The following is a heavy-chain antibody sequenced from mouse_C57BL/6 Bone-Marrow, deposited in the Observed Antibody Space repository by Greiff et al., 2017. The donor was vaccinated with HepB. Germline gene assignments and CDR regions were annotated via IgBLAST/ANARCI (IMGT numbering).Heavy chain of an antibody. Sequence: VQLQQSGAELARPGASVKLSCKASGYTFTSYGISWVKQRTGQGLEWIGEIYPRSGNTYYNEKFKGKATLTADKSSSTAYMELRSLTSEDSAVYFCARRFTTVVATNFDYWGQGTTLTVSS. J-gene: IGHJ2*01. CDR3: ARRFTTVVATNFDY. CDR1: GYTFTSYG. D-gene: IGHD1-1*01. CDR2: IYPRSGNT. V-gene: IGHV1-81*01.